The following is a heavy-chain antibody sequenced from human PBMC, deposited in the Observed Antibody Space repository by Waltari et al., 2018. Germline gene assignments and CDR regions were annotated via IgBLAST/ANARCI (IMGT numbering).Heavy chain of an antibody. CDR3: ARSVAGTGHAFDI. D-gene: IGHD6-19*01. CDR2: IYYSGST. Sequence: QLQLQESGPGLVKPSETLSLTCTVSGGSISSSSYYWGWIRQPPGKGLEWIGSIYYSGSTYYNPPLKSRVTISVDTSKNQFSLKLSSLTAADTAVYYCARSVAGTGHAFDIWGQGTMVTVSS. CDR1: GGSISSSSYY. J-gene: IGHJ3*02. V-gene: IGHV4-39*01.